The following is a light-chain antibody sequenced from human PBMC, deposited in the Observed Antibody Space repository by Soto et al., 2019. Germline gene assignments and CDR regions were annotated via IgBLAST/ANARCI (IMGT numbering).Light chain of an antibody. CDR2: DAS. J-gene: IGKJ1*01. Sequence: DIQMTQSPSTLYASVGDRVTITCRASQSINRRLAWYQQKPGKAPNLLSYDASTLESGVPARFSGGDSGTEFTLTISSLQPDDFTTFYCQQYNSYPWTFGQGTKVEIK. CDR3: QQYNSYPWT. V-gene: IGKV1-5*01. CDR1: QSINRR.